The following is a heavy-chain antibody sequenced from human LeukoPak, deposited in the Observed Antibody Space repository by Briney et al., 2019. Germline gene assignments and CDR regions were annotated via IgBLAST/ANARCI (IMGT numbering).Heavy chain of an antibody. CDR2: IGGSGTFT. J-gene: IGHJ4*02. V-gene: IGHV3-11*03. CDR1: GFTFTDYY. Sequence: PGGSLRLSCVASGFTFTDYYMSWVRQAPGKGLEWISYIGGSGTFTKNADSVMGRFSISRDNARNTLYLQMNSLRAEDTAIYYCARGYCSNFNRHEGVAFDYWGQGTPVTVSA. CDR3: ARGYCSNFNRHEGVAFDY. D-gene: IGHD2-2*01.